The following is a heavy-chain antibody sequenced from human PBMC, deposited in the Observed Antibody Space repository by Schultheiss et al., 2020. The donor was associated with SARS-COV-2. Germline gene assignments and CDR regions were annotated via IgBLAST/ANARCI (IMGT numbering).Heavy chain of an antibody. CDR2: IYHSGST. D-gene: IGHD6-13*01. V-gene: IGHV4-39*07. CDR1: GGSISSSSYY. Sequence: SETLSLTCTVSGGSISSSSYYWGWIRQPPGKGLEWIGYIYHSGSTYYNPSLKSRVTISVDRSKNQFSLKPSSVTAADTAVYYCARDSSSSSVYFDYWGQGTLVTVSS. CDR3: ARDSSSSSVYFDY. J-gene: IGHJ4*02.